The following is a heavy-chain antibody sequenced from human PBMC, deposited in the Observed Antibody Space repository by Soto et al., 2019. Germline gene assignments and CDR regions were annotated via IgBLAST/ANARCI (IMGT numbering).Heavy chain of an antibody. D-gene: IGHD3-16*01. V-gene: IGHV3-7*01. CDR2: IKPEGGEE. CDR3: VRDAHRGGDYDY. Sequence: GSLRLSCAASGFTFRDYYMNWVRQAPGKGLEWVANIKPEGGEEYYVDSVKGRFTISRDNAKNSLYLQMNNLRDDDTALYYCVRDAHRGGDYDYWGQGALVTVSS. CDR1: GFTFRDYY. J-gene: IGHJ4*02.